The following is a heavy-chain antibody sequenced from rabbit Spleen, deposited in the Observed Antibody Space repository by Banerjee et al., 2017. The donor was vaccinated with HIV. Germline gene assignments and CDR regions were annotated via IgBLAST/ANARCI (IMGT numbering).Heavy chain of an antibody. CDR1: GFSFSSSDY. D-gene: IGHD1-1*01. CDR3: ARDLTDVIGWNFGW. CDR2: IHGGSINNI. J-gene: IGHJ4*01. Sequence: QSLEESGGGLVQPEGSLALTCKASGFSFSSSDYICWVRQAPGKGLEWIACIHGGSINNIYYASWAKGRFTISKTSSTTVTLQMTSLTAADTATYFCARDLTDVIGWNFGWWGPGTLVTVS. V-gene: IGHV1S40*01.